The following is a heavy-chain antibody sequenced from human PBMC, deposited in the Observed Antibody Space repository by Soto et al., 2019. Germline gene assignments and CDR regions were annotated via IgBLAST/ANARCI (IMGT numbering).Heavy chain of an antibody. CDR3: ARDRTRGYYDFWSGPIDY. CDR1: GGSISSGGYY. CDR2: IYYSGST. Sequence: QVQLQESGPGLVKPSQTLSLTCTVSGGSISSGGYYWSWIRQHPGKGLEWIGYIYYSGSTYYNPSLKSRVNISVDTSKNQFSLKLSSVTAADTAVYYCARDRTRGYYDFWSGPIDYWGQGTLVTVSS. J-gene: IGHJ4*02. V-gene: IGHV4-31*03. D-gene: IGHD3-3*01.